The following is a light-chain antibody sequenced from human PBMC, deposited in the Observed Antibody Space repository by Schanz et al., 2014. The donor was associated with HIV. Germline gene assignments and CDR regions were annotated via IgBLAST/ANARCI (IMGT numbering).Light chain of an antibody. V-gene: IGLV2-14*03. J-gene: IGLJ2*01. CDR1: SSDIGTFNY. CDR2: DVS. Sequence: QSALTQPASVSGSPGQSITISCTGTSSDIGTFNYVSWYQQHPGKAPKLMIFDVSNWPSGVSNRFSGSKSGNTASLTISGLQAEDEADYYCSSYTSSSTLVFGGGTKLT. CDR3: SSYTSSSTLV.